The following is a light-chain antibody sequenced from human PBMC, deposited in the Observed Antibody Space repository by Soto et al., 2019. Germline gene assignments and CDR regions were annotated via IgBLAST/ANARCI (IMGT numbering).Light chain of an antibody. CDR1: ESISRH. V-gene: IGKV1-39*01. Sequence: DIQMTQSPSSVSGSVGDRVTITCRASESISRHLNWYQQKPGKAPKLLIYAASSLQNGVPSRFRGGGSGTDFTLTISNLQPEDFATYYCQQTYTTLSITFGQGTRLEIK. CDR2: AAS. CDR3: QQTYTTLSIT. J-gene: IGKJ5*01.